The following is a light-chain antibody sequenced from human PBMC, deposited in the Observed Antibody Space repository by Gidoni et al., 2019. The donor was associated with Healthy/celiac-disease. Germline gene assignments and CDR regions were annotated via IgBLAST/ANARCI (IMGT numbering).Light chain of an antibody. CDR3: QQSYSTPT. Sequence: DIQMTQSPTSLSASVGDRVTITCRASETVDSLVNWYHQRPGQAPELVIYDASNLQSGVPSRFSGSGSGTAFTLTVSSLQPEDFGTYYCQQSYSTPTFGRGTKVEI. CDR2: DAS. J-gene: IGKJ1*01. CDR1: ETVDSL. V-gene: IGKV1-39*01.